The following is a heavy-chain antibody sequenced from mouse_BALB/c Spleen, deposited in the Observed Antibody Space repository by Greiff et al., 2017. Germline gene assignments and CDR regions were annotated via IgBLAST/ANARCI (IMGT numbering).Heavy chain of an antibody. J-gene: IGHJ4*01. CDR3: AREGHYHYAMDY. CDR2: INSNGGST. V-gene: IGHV5-6-3*01. CDR1: GFTFSSYG. Sequence: EVQGVESGGGLVQPGGSLKLSCAASGFTFSSYGMSWVRQTPDKRLELVATINSNGGSTYYPDSVKGRFTISRDNAKNTLYLQMSSLKSEDTAMYYCAREGHYHYAMDYWGQGTSVTVSS. D-gene: IGHD1-2*01.